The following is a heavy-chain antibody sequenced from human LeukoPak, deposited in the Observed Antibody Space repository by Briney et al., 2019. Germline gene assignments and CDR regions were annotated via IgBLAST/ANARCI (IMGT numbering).Heavy chain of an antibody. Sequence: PSETLSLTCTVSGGSISSSSHYWGWIRQPPGKGLEWIGSIYYSGSTYYNSSLKSRVTMSVDTSKNQFSLKLSSVTAADTAVYYCARLSNWFDPWGQGTLVTVSS. J-gene: IGHJ5*02. V-gene: IGHV4-39*07. CDR1: GGSISSSSHY. CDR2: IYYSGST. CDR3: ARLSNWFDP.